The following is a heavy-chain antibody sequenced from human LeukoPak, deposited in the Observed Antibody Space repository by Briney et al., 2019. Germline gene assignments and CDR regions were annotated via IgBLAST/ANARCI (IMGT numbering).Heavy chain of an antibody. J-gene: IGHJ5*01. Sequence: PGGSLRLSCVASGFTFSNYGMNWVRQAPGRGLQWVAIMWSDGNNKYSSDSLKGRFTISRDDSKNTLYLHMTSLEIEDTAVYYCARANHYYFDSWGQGTLVTVSS. CDR1: GFTFSNYG. CDR3: ARANHYYFDS. CDR2: MWSDGNNK. D-gene: IGHD1-14*01. V-gene: IGHV3-33*01.